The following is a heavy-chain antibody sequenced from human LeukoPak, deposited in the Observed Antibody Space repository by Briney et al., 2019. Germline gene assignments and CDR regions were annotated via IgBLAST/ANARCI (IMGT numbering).Heavy chain of an antibody. Sequence: GASVKVSCKASGYTFTSYDINWVRQATGQGLEWMGWMNPNSGNTGYAQKFQGRVTMTRDTSISTAYMELSRLRSDDTAVYYCARELYYYDSSGYYYTPPYYFDYWGQGTLVTVSS. CDR3: ARELYYYDSSGYYYTPPYYFDY. CDR1: GYTFTSYD. CDR2: MNPNSGNT. V-gene: IGHV1-8*01. J-gene: IGHJ4*02. D-gene: IGHD3-22*01.